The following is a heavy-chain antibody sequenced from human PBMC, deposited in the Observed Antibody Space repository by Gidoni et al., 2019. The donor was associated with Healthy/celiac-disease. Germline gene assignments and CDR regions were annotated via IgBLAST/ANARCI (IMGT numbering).Heavy chain of an antibody. CDR3: ARGVNGFDP. J-gene: IGHJ5*02. V-gene: IGHV1-69*08. Sequence: QVQLVHSGAAVKQPGSPVKVSCKASGGTFSSSTISWVRQAPGQGLEWMGRIIPIHGKANYAQKFQGRVKITADKSTSTAYMELSSLRSEDTAVYYCARGVNGFDPWGQGTLVTVSS. CDR1: GGTFSSST. CDR2: IIPIHGKA.